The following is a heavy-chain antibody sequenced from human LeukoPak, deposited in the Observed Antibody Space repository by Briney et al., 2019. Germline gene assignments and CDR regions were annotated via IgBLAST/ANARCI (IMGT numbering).Heavy chain of an antibody. D-gene: IGHD6-13*01. J-gene: IGHJ3*02. CDR2: INHSGST. CDR3: ARIIRYSSSWYDDPTHAFDI. CDR1: GGSFSGYY. V-gene: IGHV4-34*01. Sequence: SETLSLTCAVYGGSFSGYYWSWIRRPPGKGLEWIGEINHSGSTNYNPSLKSRVTISVDTSKNQFSLKLSSVTAADTAVYYCARIIRYSSSWYDDPTHAFDIWGQGTMVTVSS.